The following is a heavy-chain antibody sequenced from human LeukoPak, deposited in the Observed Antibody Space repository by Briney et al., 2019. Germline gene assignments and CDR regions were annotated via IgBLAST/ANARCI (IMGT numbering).Heavy chain of an antibody. D-gene: IGHD5-24*01. CDR3: ARVGPTKMATVYYFDY. CDR1: GGSISSYY. J-gene: IGHJ4*02. Sequence: SETLSLTCTVSGGSISSYYWSWIRQPPGKGLEWIGYIYYSGSTNNNPSLKSRVTISVDTSKNQFSLKLSSVTAADTAVYYCARVGPTKMATVYYFDYWGQGTLVTVSS. V-gene: IGHV4-59*01. CDR2: IYYSGST.